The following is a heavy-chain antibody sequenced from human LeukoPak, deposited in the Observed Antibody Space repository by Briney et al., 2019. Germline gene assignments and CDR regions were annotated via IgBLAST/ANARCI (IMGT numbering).Heavy chain of an antibody. CDR3: ARGRSYYDSSGYSFFDY. D-gene: IGHD3-22*01. V-gene: IGHV4-30-4*01. Sequence: SETLSLTCTVSGGSISSGDYYWSWIRQPPGKGLEWIGYIYYSGSTYYNPSLKSRVTISVDRSKNQFSLKLSSVTAADTAVYYCARGRSYYDSSGYSFFDYWGQGTLVTVSS. CDR1: GGSISSGDYY. CDR2: IYYSGST. J-gene: IGHJ4*02.